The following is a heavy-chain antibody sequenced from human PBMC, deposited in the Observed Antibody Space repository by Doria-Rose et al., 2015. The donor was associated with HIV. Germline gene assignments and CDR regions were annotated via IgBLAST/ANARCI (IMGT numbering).Heavy chain of an antibody. V-gene: IGHV3-9*01. J-gene: IGHJ6*03. CDR3: AKAPIIGPKYYFYMDV. D-gene: IGHD3-3*01. CDR1: GFSFESYA. Sequence: VQLQESGGGLVQPGRSLRLSCVGSGFSFESYAMHWVRLAPGKGLEWVAGISWDSGAKGNADSVEGRFTISRDNAKKSVYLEMRSLRPEDTALYYCAKAPIIGPKYYFYMDVWGKGTSVTVSS. CDR2: ISWDSGAK.